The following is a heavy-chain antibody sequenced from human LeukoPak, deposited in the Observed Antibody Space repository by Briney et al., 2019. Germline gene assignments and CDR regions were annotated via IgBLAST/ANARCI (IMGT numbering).Heavy chain of an antibody. CDR2: ISYDGTNK. V-gene: IGHV3-30-3*01. CDR1: GFNFSSYA. J-gene: IGHJ4*02. Sequence: PGGSLRLSCAASGFNFSSYAMYWVRQAPGKGLEWVALISYDGTNKYYADSVKGRLTISRDNSKNTLYLQMNSLKTEDTAVYYCAGTYGSGSLAADYWGQGTLVTVSS. CDR3: AGTYGSGSLAADY. D-gene: IGHD3-10*01.